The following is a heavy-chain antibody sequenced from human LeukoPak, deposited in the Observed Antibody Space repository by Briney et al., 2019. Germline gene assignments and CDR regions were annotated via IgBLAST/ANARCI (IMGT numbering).Heavy chain of an antibody. CDR1: GDSISSHY. J-gene: IGHJ4*02. V-gene: IGHV4-59*11. Sequence: PSETLSLTCSVPGDSISSHYWSGSRQPPGKGREGIGYIYHSGSTNYNPSLKSRVTISIDTSKNQFSLKLSSVTAADTAVYYCARVQVGSGSSVDYWGQGTLVTVSS. CDR2: IYHSGST. CDR3: ARVQVGSGSSVDY. D-gene: IGHD3-10*01.